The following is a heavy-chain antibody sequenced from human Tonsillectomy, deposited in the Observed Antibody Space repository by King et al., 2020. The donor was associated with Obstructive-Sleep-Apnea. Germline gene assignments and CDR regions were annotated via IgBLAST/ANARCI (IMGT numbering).Heavy chain of an antibody. CDR1: GGSISSSNW. J-gene: IGHJ4*02. CDR2: IYHSGTT. Sequence: QLQESGPGLVKPSGTLSLTCAVSGGSISSSNWWSWVRQPPGKGLEWIGEIYHSGTTNYNPSLQSRVTISVDKSKNQFSLKLSSVTAADTAVYYCARDRFGEGVAVGYFDYWGQGTLVTVSS. V-gene: IGHV4-4*02. D-gene: IGHD3-10*01. CDR3: ARDRFGEGVAVGYFDY.